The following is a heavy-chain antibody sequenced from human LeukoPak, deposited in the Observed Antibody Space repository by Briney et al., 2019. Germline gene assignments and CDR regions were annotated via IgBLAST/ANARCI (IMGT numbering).Heavy chain of an antibody. CDR1: GFTFSSYW. J-gene: IGHJ4*02. CDR3: ARDNCSGGSCYSDY. D-gene: IGHD2-15*01. CDR2: IKQDGSEK. Sequence: GGSLRLSCAASGFTFSSYWMSWVRQAPGKGREWVANIKQDGSEKYYVDSVKGRFTISRDNAKNSLYLQMNSLRAEDTAVYYCARDNCSGGSCYSDYWGQGTLVTVSS. V-gene: IGHV3-7*01.